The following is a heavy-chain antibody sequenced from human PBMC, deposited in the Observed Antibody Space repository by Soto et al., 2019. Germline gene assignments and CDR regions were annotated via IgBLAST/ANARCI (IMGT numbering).Heavy chain of an antibody. V-gene: IGHV4-34*01. D-gene: IGHD2-2*02. J-gene: IGHJ4*02. CDR1: VVSFRGYY. Sequence: SETLSLTCAFYVVSFRGYYWSCIRHPPGKWLEWIGEINHSGTTNYTPSLKSRVTISVDTSKNQFSRQLSSLSAEDTAVYYRATLRGEEGDGSSTSCYNSNYCGQLNRITVSS. CDR3: ATLRGEEGDGSSTSCYNSNY. CDR2: INHSGTT.